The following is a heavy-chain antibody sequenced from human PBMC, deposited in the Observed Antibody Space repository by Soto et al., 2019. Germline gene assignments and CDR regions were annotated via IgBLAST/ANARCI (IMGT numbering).Heavy chain of an antibody. V-gene: IGHV3-23*01. CDR1: GLSFASYA. CDR3: GKDPNGHHVGAFDF. CDR2: ITGSGAVT. J-gene: IGHJ3*01. D-gene: IGHD3-16*01. Sequence: EVQFLESGGGVVRPGGSLRLSCVASGLSFASYAMTWVRQSSGKGLEWVACITGSGAVTSYTDSVRGRFIISRDNSKNTLYLQVDSLRSDDTAVYYCGKDPNGHHVGAFDFWCQGTTVIVSS.